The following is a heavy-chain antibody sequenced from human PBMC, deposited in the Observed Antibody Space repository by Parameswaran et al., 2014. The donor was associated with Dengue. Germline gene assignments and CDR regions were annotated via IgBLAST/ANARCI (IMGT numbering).Heavy chain of an antibody. J-gene: IGHJ6*02. V-gene: IGHV3-66*01. CDR2: IYSGGST. Sequence: VRQMPGKGLEWVSVIYSGGSTYYADSVKGRFTISRDNSKNTLYLQMNSLRAEDTAVYYCARDPPEAYYPVTGMDVWGQGTTVTVSS. D-gene: IGHD3-10*01. CDR3: ARDPPEAYYPVTGMDV.